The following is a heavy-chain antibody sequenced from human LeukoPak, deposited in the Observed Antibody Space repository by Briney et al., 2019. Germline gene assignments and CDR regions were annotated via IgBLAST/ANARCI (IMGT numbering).Heavy chain of an antibody. V-gene: IGHV3-30*02. D-gene: IGHD3-3*01. CDR1: GFTFSSYG. Sequence: GGSLRLSCAASGFTFSSYGMHWVRQAPGKGLEWVAFIRYDGSNKYYADSVKGRFTISRDNSKNTLYLQMNSLRAEDTAVYYCAKDHNDFWSGYYTSDYWGQGTLVTVSS. CDR3: AKDHNDFWSGYYTSDY. J-gene: IGHJ4*02. CDR2: IRYDGSNK.